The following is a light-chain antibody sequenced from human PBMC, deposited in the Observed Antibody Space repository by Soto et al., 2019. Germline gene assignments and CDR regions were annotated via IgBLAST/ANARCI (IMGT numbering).Light chain of an antibody. V-gene: IGLV2-11*01. J-gene: IGLJ3*02. CDR2: DVT. CDR3: CSFSGTYHWM. CDR1: NGDVGRYNY. Sequence: QSALTQPRSVSGSPGQSVTISCTETNGDVGRYNYVSWYQQLPGKAPKLLIYDVTKRPSGVPDRFSGSKSGNTASLTISGLQADDEADYHCCSFSGTYHWMFGGGTKVTVL.